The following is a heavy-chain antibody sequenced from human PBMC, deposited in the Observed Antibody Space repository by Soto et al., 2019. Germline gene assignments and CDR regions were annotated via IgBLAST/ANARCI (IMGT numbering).Heavy chain of an antibody. CDR2: VSGSGSHT. D-gene: IGHD3-3*01. CDR1: GFTFSNYA. V-gene: IGHV3-23*01. J-gene: IGHJ4*01. Sequence: GGSLRLSCTVSGFTFSNYAMSWVRQAPGKGLERVSDVSGSGSHTYYADSVKGRFTIFRDNSKDRLYLQMNSLRAEDTAVYYCMRGGVGVVSDYWGHGTLVTVSS. CDR3: MRGGVGVVSDY.